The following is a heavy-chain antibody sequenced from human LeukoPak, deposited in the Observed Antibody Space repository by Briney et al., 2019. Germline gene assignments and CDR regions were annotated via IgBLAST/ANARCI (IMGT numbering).Heavy chain of an antibody. Sequence: GGSLRLSCAASGFTVSSNYMSWVRQAPVKGLEWVSVIYSGGSTYYADSVRGRFTISRDNSKNTLYLQMNSLRAEDTAVYYCTRDSNTPFDYWGQGTLVTVSS. V-gene: IGHV3-66*01. CDR2: IYSGGST. J-gene: IGHJ4*02. CDR3: TRDSNTPFDY. CDR1: GFTVSSNY.